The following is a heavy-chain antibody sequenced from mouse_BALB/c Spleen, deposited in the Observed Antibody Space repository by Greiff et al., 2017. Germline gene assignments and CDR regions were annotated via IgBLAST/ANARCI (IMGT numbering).Heavy chain of an antibody. D-gene: IGHD2-3*01. Sequence: EVMLVESGGGLVQPGGSRKLSCAASGFTFSSFGMHWVRQAPEKGLDWVAYISSGSSTIYYADTVKGRFTISRDNPKNTLFLQMTSLRSEDTAMYYGARYYDSYPYAMDYWGQGTSVTVSA. CDR2: ISSGSSTI. V-gene: IGHV5-17*02. CDR3: ARYYDSYPYAMDY. CDR1: GFTFSSFG. J-gene: IGHJ4*01.